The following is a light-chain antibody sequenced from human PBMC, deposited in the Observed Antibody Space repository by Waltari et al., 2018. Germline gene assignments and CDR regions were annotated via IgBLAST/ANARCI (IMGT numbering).Light chain of an antibody. CDR3: QQYHTLVT. CDR2: QAS. Sequence: DIQMTQSPSTLSESVGDRVTITCRASQTISTWLAWYQQRPGKAPKILISQASNLESGVPSRFSGSGSGTEFTLTISSLHPDDFATYYCQQYHTLVTFGQGTKLEIK. J-gene: IGKJ2*01. CDR1: QTISTW. V-gene: IGKV1-5*03.